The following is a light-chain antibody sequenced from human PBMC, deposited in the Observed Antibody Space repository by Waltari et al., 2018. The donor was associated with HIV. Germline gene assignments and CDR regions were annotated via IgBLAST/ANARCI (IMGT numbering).Light chain of an antibody. J-gene: IGKJ3*01. CDR2: GAS. CDR1: QSVSSN. CDR3: QQYNNWPPRFT. Sequence: EIVMTQSPATLSVSPGERATLSCRASQSVSSNLAWYQHKPGQAPRLLIYGASTRATGIPARFSGSWSGTEFTLTISSLQSEDFAVYYCQQYNNWPPRFTFGPGTKVDIK. V-gene: IGKV3-15*01.